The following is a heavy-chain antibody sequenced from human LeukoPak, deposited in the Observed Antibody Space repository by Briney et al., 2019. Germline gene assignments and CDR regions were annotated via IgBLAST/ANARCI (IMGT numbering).Heavy chain of an antibody. CDR3: AKGEVKMLNWFDP. V-gene: IGHV3-23*01. CDR2: ISGSGGST. CDR1: GFTFSSYA. J-gene: IGHJ5*02. Sequence: GGSLRLSCAASGFTFSSYAMSWVRQAPGKGLEWVSAISGSGGSTYYADSVKGRFTISRDNSKNTLDMQMNSLRAEDTAVYYCAKGEVKMLNWFDPWGQGTLVTVSS. D-gene: IGHD1-26*01.